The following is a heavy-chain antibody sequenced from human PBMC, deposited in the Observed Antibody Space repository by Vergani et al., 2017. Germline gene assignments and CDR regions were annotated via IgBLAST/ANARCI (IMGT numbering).Heavy chain of an antibody. D-gene: IGHD6-19*01. CDR1: GFTFSSYA. V-gene: IGHV3-23*01. CDR3: AVPVRQQWLVPFDY. CDR2: ISGSGGST. J-gene: IGHJ4*02. Sequence: EVQLLESGGGLVQPGGSLRLSCAASGFTFSSYAMSWVRQAPGKGREWVSAISGSGGSTYYADSVKGRFTISRDNSKNTLYLQMNSLRAEDTAVYYGAVPVRQQWLVPFDYWGQGTLVTVSS.